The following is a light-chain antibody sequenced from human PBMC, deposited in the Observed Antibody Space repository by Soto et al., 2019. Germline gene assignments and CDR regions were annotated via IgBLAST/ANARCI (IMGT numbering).Light chain of an antibody. Sequence: QSVLTQPPSASGTPGQRVTISCSGSSSNIGSNTVNWHQQLPGTAPKLLIYSNNQRPSGVPDRFSGSKSGTSASLAISGLQSEAEADYYCAAWDDRLNGSYVFGTGTKVTVL. CDR3: AAWDDRLNGSYV. V-gene: IGLV1-44*01. J-gene: IGLJ1*01. CDR2: SNN. CDR1: SSNIGSNT.